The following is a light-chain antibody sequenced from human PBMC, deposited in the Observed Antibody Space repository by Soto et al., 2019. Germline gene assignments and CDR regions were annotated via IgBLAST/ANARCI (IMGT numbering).Light chain of an antibody. CDR2: EDS. CDR1: SSSIASNY. J-gene: IGLJ2*01. CDR3: QSFDISNVV. Sequence: NFMLTQPHSVSESPGKTVTISCTRSSSSIASNYVQWYQQRPGSAPTPVIYEDSQRPSGVPDRFSGSIDSSSNSASLTISRLKTEDEADYYCQSFDISNVVFGGGTKLTVL. V-gene: IGLV6-57*04.